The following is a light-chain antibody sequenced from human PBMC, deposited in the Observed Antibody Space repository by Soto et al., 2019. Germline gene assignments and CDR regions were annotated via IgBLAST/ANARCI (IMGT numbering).Light chain of an antibody. CDR1: SSDVGGYNF. Sequence: QSALTQPASVSGSPGQSITISCTGTSSDVGGYNFVSWYQQHPDKAPKLMIYDVTNRPSGVSNRFSGSKSGNTASLTISGLQAEDEADYYCSSYTSISTHVFGTGTTLTVL. CDR3: SSYTSISTHV. V-gene: IGLV2-14*01. CDR2: DVT. J-gene: IGLJ1*01.